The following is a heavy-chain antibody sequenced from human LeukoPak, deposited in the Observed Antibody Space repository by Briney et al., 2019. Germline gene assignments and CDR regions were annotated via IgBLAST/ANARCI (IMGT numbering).Heavy chain of an antibody. CDR3: ARGGGDLGHYDFWSGYQKNFYFDF. Sequence: GSSVKVSCKASGGTFNNYVISWVRQAPGQGLEYLGGIIPMFRTSNYAHNFQGRVTITADESTSTVYLDLSSLRSADTAVYYCARGGGDLGHYDFWSGYQKNFYFDFWGQGTLVTVSS. J-gene: IGHJ4*02. CDR1: GGTFNNYV. D-gene: IGHD3-3*01. CDR2: IIPMFRTS. V-gene: IGHV1-69*01.